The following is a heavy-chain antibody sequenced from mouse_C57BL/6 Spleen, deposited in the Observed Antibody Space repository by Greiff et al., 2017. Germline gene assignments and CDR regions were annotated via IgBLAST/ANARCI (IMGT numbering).Heavy chain of an antibody. CDR3: AREEIHYYGSSYSYYFDY. D-gene: IGHD1-1*01. CDR1: GYAFSSSW. Sequence: QVQLQQSGPELVKPGASVKISCKASGYAFSSSWMNWVKQRPGKGLEWIGRIYPGDGDTNYNGKFKGKATLTADKPSSTAYMQHSRLTSEDSAVYFCAREEIHYYGSSYSYYFDYWGQGTTLTVSS. V-gene: IGHV1-82*01. J-gene: IGHJ2*01. CDR2: IYPGDGDT.